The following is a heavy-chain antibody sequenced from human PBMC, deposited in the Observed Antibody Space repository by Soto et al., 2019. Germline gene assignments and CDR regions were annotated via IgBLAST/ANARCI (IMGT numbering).Heavy chain of an antibody. V-gene: IGHV1-24*01. Sequence: QVQLVQSGAEVKKPGASVKVSCKVSGYTLTELSMHWVRQAPGKGLEWMGGFDPEDGETIYAQKFQGRVTMTEHTSTDTAYMELSSLRSEDTAVYYCATGRLAVAPYYYYMDVWGKGTTVTVSS. D-gene: IGHD6-19*01. J-gene: IGHJ6*03. CDR1: GYTLTELS. CDR2: FDPEDGET. CDR3: ATGRLAVAPYYYYMDV.